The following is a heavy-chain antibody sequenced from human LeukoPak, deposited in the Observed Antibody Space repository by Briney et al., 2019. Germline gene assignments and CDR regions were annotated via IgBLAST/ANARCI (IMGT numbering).Heavy chain of an antibody. Sequence: ASVKVSCKASGYTFTGYYMHWVRQAPGRGLEWMGWINPNSGGTNYAQKFQGRVTMTRDTSISTAYMELSRLRSDDTAVYYCARLTEQQLAHFDYWGQGTLVTVSS. CDR2: INPNSGGT. CDR1: GYTFTGYY. V-gene: IGHV1-2*02. D-gene: IGHD6-13*01. J-gene: IGHJ4*02. CDR3: ARLTEQQLAHFDY.